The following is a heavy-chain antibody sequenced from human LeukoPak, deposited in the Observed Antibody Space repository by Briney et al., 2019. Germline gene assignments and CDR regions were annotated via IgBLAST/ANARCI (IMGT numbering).Heavy chain of an antibody. V-gene: IGHV3-74*01. D-gene: IGHD1-14*01. J-gene: IGHJ4*02. CDR1: GFTFSSYW. CDR3: AKATGYLL. Sequence: PGGSLRLSCAASGFTFSSYWMHWVRQAPGKGLVWVSRINSDGSSISYADSVKGRFSISRDNSENTLYLQMNSLRAEDTAVYYCAKATGYLLWGQGTLVTVSS. CDR2: INSDGSSI.